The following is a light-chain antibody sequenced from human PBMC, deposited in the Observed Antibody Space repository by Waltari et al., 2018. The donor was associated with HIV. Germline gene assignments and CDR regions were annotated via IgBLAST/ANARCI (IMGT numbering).Light chain of an antibody. J-gene: IGLJ3*02. CDR3: QSYDSSLSEV. CDR1: SSNIGAGYA. Sequence: QSVLTPPPSVSGAPGQRVPISCTGSSSNIGAGYAVHWYQQLPGTAPKLLIYGNSNRPSGVPDRFSGSKSGTSASLAITGLQAEDEADYYCQSYDSSLSEVFGGGTKLTVL. V-gene: IGLV1-40*01. CDR2: GNS.